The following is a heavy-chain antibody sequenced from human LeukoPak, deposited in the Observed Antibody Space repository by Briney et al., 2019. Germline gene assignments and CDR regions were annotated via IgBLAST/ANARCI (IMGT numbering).Heavy chain of an antibody. CDR2: ISSSGSTI. D-gene: IGHD3-10*01. V-gene: IGHV3-48*04. CDR3: ARCITMVRGVFDY. J-gene: IGHJ4*02. Sequence: GGSLRLSCAASGFTFSSYSMNWVRQAPGKGLEWVSYISSSGSTIYYADSVKGRFTISRDNAKNSLYLQMNSLRAEDTAVYYCARCITMVRGVFDYWGQGTLVTVSS. CDR1: GFTFSSYS.